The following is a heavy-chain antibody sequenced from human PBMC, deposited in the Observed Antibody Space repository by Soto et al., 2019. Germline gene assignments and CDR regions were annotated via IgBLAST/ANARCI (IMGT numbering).Heavy chain of an antibody. CDR1: GDSIGSSTNY. Sequence: SETLSLTCSVSGDSIGSSTNYWGWIRQPPGKGLECIGTIYHSGNTYYNPTLKSRVAISVDMSKNQFSLRLNSVTAADTAVYYCARHEWLQLWLVTEYWGQGALVTVSS. CDR2: IYHSGNT. V-gene: IGHV4-39*01. D-gene: IGHD5-18*01. CDR3: ARHEWLQLWLVTEY. J-gene: IGHJ4*02.